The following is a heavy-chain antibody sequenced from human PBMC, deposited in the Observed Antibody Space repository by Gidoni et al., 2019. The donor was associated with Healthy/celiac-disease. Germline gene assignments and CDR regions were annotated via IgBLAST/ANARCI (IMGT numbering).Heavy chain of an antibody. CDR2: ISAYNGNT. J-gene: IGHJ6*02. CDR3: ASLRLASYYNYGKDV. D-gene: IGHD4-17*01. Sequence: QVQLVQSGAEVTKPGASVKVSCKASGYTFTSYGISWVRPAPGQGLEWRGWISAYNGNTNYAQKLQGRVTMTTDTTTRTAYMELRSLRSDDTSVYYCASLRLASYYNYGKDVWGQGTTVTVSS. V-gene: IGHV1-18*01. CDR1: GYTFTSYG.